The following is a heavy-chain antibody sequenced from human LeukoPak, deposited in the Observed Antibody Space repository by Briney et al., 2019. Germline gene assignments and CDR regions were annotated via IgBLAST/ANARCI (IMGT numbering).Heavy chain of an antibody. CDR2: ISGSGGST. V-gene: IGHV3-23*01. CDR3: ARDQGVAAFFDY. Sequence: GGSLRLSCAASGFTFSSYAMSWVRQAPGKGLEWVSAISGSGGSTYYADSVKGRFTISRDNAKNSLYLQMNSLRAEDTAVYYCARDQGVAAFFDYWGQGTLVTVSS. J-gene: IGHJ4*02. D-gene: IGHD6-19*01. CDR1: GFTFSSYA.